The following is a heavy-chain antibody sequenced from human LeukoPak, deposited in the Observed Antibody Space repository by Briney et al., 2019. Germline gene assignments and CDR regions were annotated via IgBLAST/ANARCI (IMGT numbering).Heavy chain of an antibody. D-gene: IGHD3-16*02. V-gene: IGHV4-59*08. J-gene: IGHJ4*02. CDR2: IYYSGST. CDR1: GGSISSYY. Sequence: SETLSLTCTVSGGSISSYYWSWIRQPPGKGLEWIGYIYYSGSTNYNPFLKSRVTISVDTSKNQFSLKLSSVTAADTAVYYCARSIMITFGGVIEDYFDYWGQGTLVTVSS. CDR3: ARSIMITFGGVIEDYFDY.